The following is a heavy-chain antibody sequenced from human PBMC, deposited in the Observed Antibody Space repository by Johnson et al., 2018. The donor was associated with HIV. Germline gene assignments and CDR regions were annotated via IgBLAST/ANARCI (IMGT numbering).Heavy chain of an antibody. V-gene: IGHV3-30*04. D-gene: IGHD4-23*01. CDR1: GFTFSSYA. J-gene: IGHJ3*02. CDR3: ARESRTTVVIRGGAFDI. CDR2: ISYDGSNK. Sequence: QVQLVESGGGVVQPGRSLRLSCAASGFTFSSYAMHWVRQAPGKGLEWVAVISYDGSNKYYADSVKGRFTISRDNSKNTLYLQMNSLRAEDTAEYYCARESRTTVVIRGGAFDIWGQGTMVTVSS.